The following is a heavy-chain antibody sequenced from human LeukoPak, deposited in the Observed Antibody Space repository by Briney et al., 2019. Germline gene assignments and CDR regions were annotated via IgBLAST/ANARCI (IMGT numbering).Heavy chain of an antibody. V-gene: IGHV4-39*07. Sequence: PSETLSLTCTVSGGSISSSDYYWGWLRQPPGKGLEWIGGIHYSGSTYYNPSLKSRVTISVDTSKNQFSLKLSSVTAADTAVYYCARTRIAAAGNPYYMDVWGKGTTVTISS. J-gene: IGHJ6*03. D-gene: IGHD6-13*01. CDR3: ARTRIAAAGNPYYMDV. CDR2: IHYSGST. CDR1: GGSISSSDYY.